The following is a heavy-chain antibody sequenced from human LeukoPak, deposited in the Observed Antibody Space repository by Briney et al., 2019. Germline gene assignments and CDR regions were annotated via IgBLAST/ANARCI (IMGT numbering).Heavy chain of an antibody. J-gene: IGHJ4*02. D-gene: IGHD5-12*01. CDR1: GFTFDDYA. CDR3: AKDYSGYGTIDY. V-gene: IGHV3-43*02. CDR2: ISGDGGST. Sequence: GGSLRLSCAASGFTFDDYAIHWVRQAPGKGLEWVSLISGDGGSTYYEDSVKGRFTISRDNSKNSLYLQMNSLRTEDTALYYCAKDYSGYGTIDYWGQGTLVTVSS.